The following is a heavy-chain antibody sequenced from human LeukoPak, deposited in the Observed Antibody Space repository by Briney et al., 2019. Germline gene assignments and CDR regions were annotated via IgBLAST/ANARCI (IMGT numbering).Heavy chain of an antibody. J-gene: IGHJ5*02. V-gene: IGHV1-3*03. CDR1: GYTFSSYA. Sequence: ASVKVSCKAAGYTFSSYAMHWVRQAPGQRLEWMGWINAGNGNTKCSQEFQGRVTLTRDTSASTAYMELSSLRSEDTAVYYCARDRWELLRRRWNWFDPWGQGTLVTVSS. CDR2: INAGNGNT. CDR3: ARDRWELLRRRWNWFDP. D-gene: IGHD1-26*01.